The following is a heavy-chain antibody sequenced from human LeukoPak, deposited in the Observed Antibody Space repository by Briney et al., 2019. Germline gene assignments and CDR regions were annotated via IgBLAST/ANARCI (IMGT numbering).Heavy chain of an antibody. CDR3: ARGGTVGSHDY. V-gene: IGHV4-59*01. J-gene: IGHJ4*02. Sequence: SETLSLTCTVSGGSISSYYWSWIRQPLGKGLEWIGYIYYSGSTNYNPSLKSRVTISVDTSKNQFSLKLSSVTAADTAVYYCARGGTVGSHDYWGQGTLVTVSS. CDR2: IYYSGST. CDR1: GGSISSYY. D-gene: IGHD4-23*01.